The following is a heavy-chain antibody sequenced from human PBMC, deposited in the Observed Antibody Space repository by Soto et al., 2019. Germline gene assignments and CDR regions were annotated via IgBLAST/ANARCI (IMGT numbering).Heavy chain of an antibody. V-gene: IGHV1-24*01. CDR1: GYTXSELS. CDR2: FDPEDGET. Sequence: GXSXKVSCKVSGYTXSELSMDLVRQAPGKGLEWMGGFDPEDGETIYAQKFQGRVTMTEDTSKDTAYMELSSLRSEDTAVYYCATAERWEFPSSGPWGQGTLGTVS. D-gene: IGHD1-26*01. CDR3: ATAERWEFPSSGP. J-gene: IGHJ5*02.